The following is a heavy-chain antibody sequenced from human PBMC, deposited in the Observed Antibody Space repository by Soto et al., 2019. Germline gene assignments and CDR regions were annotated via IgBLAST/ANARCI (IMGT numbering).Heavy chain of an antibody. CDR1: VGSISSYY. CDR3: GGTNYAQKFQGWVTMTRDTSISTAYMELSRLRSDDTAVYYCARDRTPERLRTYYYDSSGYSDAFDI. J-gene: IGHJ3*02. Sequence: PSETLSLTCTVSVGSISSYYWSWIRQPPGKGLEWIGYIFYSGKIDYNPSLKGRVTRSVDMSQNQSSLKLTSGSAADRAVPNSGGTNYAQKFQGWVTMTRDTSISTAYMELSRLRSDDTAVYYCARDRTPERLRTYYYDSSGYSDAFDIWGQGTMVTVSS. D-gene: IGHD3-10*01. V-gene: IGHV4-59*01. CDR2: IFYSGKI.